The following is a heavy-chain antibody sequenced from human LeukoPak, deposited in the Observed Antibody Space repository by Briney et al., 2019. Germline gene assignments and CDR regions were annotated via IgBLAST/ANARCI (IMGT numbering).Heavy chain of an antibody. CDR3: ARGYCSGGDCYGTPDF. D-gene: IGHD2-15*01. Sequence: GSLRLSCAASGFTFSSHWMNWVRQAPGKGLEWVANINEDGSDKYYVDSVKGRFTISRDNAKNSLYLQMNSLRAEDTAVYYCARGYCSGGDCYGTPDFWGQGTLVTVSS. CDR1: GFTFSSHW. V-gene: IGHV3-7*01. CDR2: INEDGSDK. J-gene: IGHJ4*02.